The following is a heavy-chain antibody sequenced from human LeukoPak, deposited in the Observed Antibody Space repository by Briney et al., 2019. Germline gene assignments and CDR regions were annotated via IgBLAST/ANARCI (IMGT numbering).Heavy chain of an antibody. CDR1: GFTFSSYA. D-gene: IGHD5-18*01. V-gene: IGHV3-23*01. J-gene: IGHJ4*02. CDR2: ISGSGGST. Sequence: PGGSLRLSCAASGFTFSSYAMSWVRQAPGKGLEWVSAISGSGGSTYNADSVKGRFTISRDNSKNTLYLQMNSLRAEDTAVYYCAKVYDVYSYGADYWGQGTLVTVSS. CDR3: AKVYDVYSYGADY.